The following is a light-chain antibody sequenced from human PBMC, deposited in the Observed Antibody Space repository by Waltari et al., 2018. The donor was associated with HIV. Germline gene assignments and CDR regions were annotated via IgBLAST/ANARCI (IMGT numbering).Light chain of an antibody. Sequence: QSVLTQAPPASGTPGQRVTIPCSGSSFNIGSNHVCWYQGVPGTAPKLLIVRNNQRPSGVPGRFSGSKAGTSASLAISGLRSEDEADYYCATWDDTLTGYVFGTGTKVTVL. J-gene: IGLJ1*01. CDR2: RNN. CDR1: SFNIGSNH. V-gene: IGLV1-47*01. CDR3: ATWDDTLTGYV.